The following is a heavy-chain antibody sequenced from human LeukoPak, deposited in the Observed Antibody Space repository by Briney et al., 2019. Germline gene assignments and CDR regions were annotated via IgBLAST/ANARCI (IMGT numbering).Heavy chain of an antibody. CDR3: AREVAGEGVTDY. CDR1: GFSFSSYA. CDR2: IYSGGST. J-gene: IGHJ4*02. D-gene: IGHD3-10*01. Sequence: PGGSLRLSCAASGFSFSSYALSWVRQAPGKGLEWVSVIYSGGSTYYADSVKGRFTISRDNSKNTLYLQMNSLRAEDTAVYYCAREVAGEGVTDYWGQGTLVTVSS. V-gene: IGHV3-53*01.